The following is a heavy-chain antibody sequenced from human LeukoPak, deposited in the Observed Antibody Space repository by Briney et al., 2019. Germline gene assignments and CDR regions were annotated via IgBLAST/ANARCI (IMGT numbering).Heavy chain of an antibody. CDR2: IYYSGSS. CDR1: GGSISSYY. CDR3: ARLSSSSSGPRDAFDI. J-gene: IGHJ3*02. D-gene: IGHD6-6*01. Sequence: PSETLSLTCTVSGGSISSYYWSWIRQPPGKGLEWIGYIYYSGSSNYNPSLKSRVTISVDTSKNQFSLKLSSVTAADTAVYYCARLSSSSSGPRDAFDIWGQGTMVTVSS. V-gene: IGHV4-59*01.